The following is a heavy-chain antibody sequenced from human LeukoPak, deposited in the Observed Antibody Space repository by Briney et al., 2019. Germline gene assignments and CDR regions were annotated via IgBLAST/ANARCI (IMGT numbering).Heavy chain of an antibody. V-gene: IGHV4-59*08. D-gene: IGHD3-22*01. CDR2: VDDTGST. Sequence: SETLSLTCTVSGGSICNYYWSWIRKPPGKGLEWIGYVDDTGSTNYNPSLKTRVSISEDTTNNQFSLNLSSVTAADTAVYYCARHLKIVVSGTVAFDIWGQGTMVTVSS. CDR3: ARHLKIVVSGTVAFDI. CDR1: GGSICNYY. J-gene: IGHJ3*02.